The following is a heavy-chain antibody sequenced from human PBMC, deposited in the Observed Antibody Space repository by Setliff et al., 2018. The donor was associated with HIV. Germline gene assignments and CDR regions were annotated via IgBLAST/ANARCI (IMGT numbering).Heavy chain of an antibody. CDR1: GYPFTSYY. D-gene: IGHD1-26*01. Sequence: RASVKVSCKASGYPFTSYYMHWVRQAPGQGLEWMGIINPSGGSTTYAQKFQGRVTMTRDTSISTAYMELRRLRYDDTAVYYCARDRHFSGSFFWGQGTLVTVSS. J-gene: IGHJ4*02. V-gene: IGHV1-46*01. CDR3: ARDRHFSGSFF. CDR2: INPSGGST.